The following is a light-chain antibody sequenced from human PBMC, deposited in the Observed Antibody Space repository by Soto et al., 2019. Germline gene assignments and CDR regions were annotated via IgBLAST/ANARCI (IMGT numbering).Light chain of an antibody. CDR2: EVS. CDR3: SSYTCSSTPNV. CDR1: SSDVGGYNY. V-gene: IGLV2-14*01. Sequence: QSALTQPASVSGSPGQSITISCTGTSSDVGGYNYVSWYQQHPGKAPKLMIYEVSNRPSGVSNRFSGSTSGNTASLTISGPHAEDEPDYYCSSYTCSSTPNVVGTGTKLTVL. J-gene: IGLJ1*01.